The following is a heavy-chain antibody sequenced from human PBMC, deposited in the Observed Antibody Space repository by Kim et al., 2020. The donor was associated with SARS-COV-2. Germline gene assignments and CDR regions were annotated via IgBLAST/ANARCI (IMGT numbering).Heavy chain of an antibody. V-gene: IGHV3-73*01. CDR2: IRSKPNNYAT. CDR3: SRHSGKHGDRGFDN. Sequence: GGSLRLSCAASGFTFSASAMHWVRQASGKGLEWVGRIRSKPNNYATSYAASVTGRFTIPRVDSTNTVYLQIDSLKSDDTAVYFCSRHSGKHGDRGFDNWG. D-gene: IGHD4-17*01. J-gene: IGHJ4*01. CDR1: GFTFSASA.